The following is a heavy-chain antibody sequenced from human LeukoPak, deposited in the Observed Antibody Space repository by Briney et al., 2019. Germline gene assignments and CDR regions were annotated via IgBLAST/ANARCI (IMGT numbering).Heavy chain of an antibody. CDR2: IYSPGTN. D-gene: IGHD3-22*01. Sequence: SETLSLTCTVSAGSINSDDYYWSWIRQPAGKGLEWIGRIYSPGTNYNYNPSLKSRVTISIDTSKNQFSLKLTSVTAGDTGVYYCARGIGTSYESSRDAFDIWGQGTMVTVSS. CDR3: ARGIGTSYESSRDAFDI. V-gene: IGHV4-61*02. J-gene: IGHJ3*02. CDR1: AGSINSDDYY.